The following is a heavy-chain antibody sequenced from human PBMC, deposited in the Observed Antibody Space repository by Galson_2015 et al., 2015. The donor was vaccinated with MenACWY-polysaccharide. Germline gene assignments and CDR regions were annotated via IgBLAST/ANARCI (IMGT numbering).Heavy chain of an antibody. CDR2: ISYDETNE. J-gene: IGHJ6*02. Sequence: SLRLSCAASGFTFNSYAMHWVRQAPGKGLEWVAAISYDETNEYYADSVKGRFTISRDNYKNTLYLQMNSLRAEDAAVYYCARDYCSRTSCYGLDVWGQGTTVIVSS. CDR1: GFTFNSYA. V-gene: IGHV3-30-3*01. CDR3: ARDYCSRTSCYGLDV. D-gene: IGHD2-2*01.